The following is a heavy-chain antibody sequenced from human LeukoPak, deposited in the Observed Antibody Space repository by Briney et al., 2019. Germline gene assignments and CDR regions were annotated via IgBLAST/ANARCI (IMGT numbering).Heavy chain of an antibody. Sequence: PGGSLRLSCAASGFTFSDYYMSWIRQAPGKGLEWISYISSSGSTISYADSVKGRFTISRDNAKNSLYLQMNSLRAKDTAVYYCASPWIAAAGSAGDYWGQGTLVTVSS. CDR2: ISSSGSTI. CDR1: GFTFSDYY. J-gene: IGHJ4*02. V-gene: IGHV3-11*01. CDR3: ASPWIAAAGSAGDY. D-gene: IGHD6-13*01.